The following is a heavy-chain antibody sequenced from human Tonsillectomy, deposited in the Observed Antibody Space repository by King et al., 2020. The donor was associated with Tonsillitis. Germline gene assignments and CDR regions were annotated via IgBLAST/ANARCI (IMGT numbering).Heavy chain of an antibody. CDR3: ASDPMGATPWGLNYYYGMDV. CDR2: VYSTGST. Sequence: MQLQESGPGLVKPSETLSLTCTVSGGSISGYYWSWIRQPAGKGLEWIGRVYSTGSTNYNPSLKSRVTMSVDTSKIQFALKLSSVTAADTAVYYCASDPMGATPWGLNYYYGMDVWGQGTTVTVSS. V-gene: IGHV4-4*07. J-gene: IGHJ6*02. D-gene: IGHD1-26*01. CDR1: GGSISGYY.